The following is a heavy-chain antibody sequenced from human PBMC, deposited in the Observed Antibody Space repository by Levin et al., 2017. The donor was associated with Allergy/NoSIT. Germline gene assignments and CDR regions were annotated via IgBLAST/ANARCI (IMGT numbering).Heavy chain of an antibody. D-gene: IGHD6-13*01. CDR3: ARGSSTWYSDY. V-gene: IGHV3-48*01. Sequence: ASVKVSCAASGFTFSSYYMNWVRQAPGKGLEWVSYIGTSSSPIYYADSVKGRFTVSRDNAKNSLYLQMNSLRAEDTAVYYCARGSSTWYSDYWGQGTLVTVSS. J-gene: IGHJ4*02. CDR2: IGTSSSPI. CDR1: GFTFSSYY.